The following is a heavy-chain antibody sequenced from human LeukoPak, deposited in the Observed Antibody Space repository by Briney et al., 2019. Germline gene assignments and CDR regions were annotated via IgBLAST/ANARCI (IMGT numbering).Heavy chain of an antibody. CDR1: GFTFSSYA. CDR3: ARDGYYI. J-gene: IGHJ3*02. V-gene: IGHV3-30-3*01. D-gene: IGHD3-22*01. Sequence: TGGSLRLSCAASGFTFSSYAMHWVRQAPGKGLEWVAVISYDGSNKYYADSVKGRFTISRDNSKNTLYLQMNSLRAEDTAVYYCARDGYYIWGQGTMVTVSS. CDR2: ISYDGSNK.